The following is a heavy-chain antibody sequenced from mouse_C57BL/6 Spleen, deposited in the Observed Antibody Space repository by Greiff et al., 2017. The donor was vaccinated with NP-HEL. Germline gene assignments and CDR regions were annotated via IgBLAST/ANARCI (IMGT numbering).Heavy chain of an antibody. CDR2: IYPGGGYT. CDR1: GYTFTNYW. J-gene: IGHJ4*01. V-gene: IGHV1-63*01. CDR3: ARNDYYGSSYAMDY. Sequence: QVQLQQSGAELVRPGTSVKMSCKASGYTFTNYWIGWAKQRPGHGLEWIGDIYPGGGYTNYNEKFKGKATPTADKSSSTAYMQFSSLTSEDSAIYYCARNDYYGSSYAMDYWGQGTSVTVSS. D-gene: IGHD1-1*01.